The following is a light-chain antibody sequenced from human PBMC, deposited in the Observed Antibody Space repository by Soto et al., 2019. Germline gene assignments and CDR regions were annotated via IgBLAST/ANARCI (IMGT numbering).Light chain of an antibody. CDR2: GIS. Sequence: EIVLTQSPGTLSFSLGERATLSCRAIHTISSSYLAWYQQKPGQAPRLLMYGISRRATGIPDRFSGSGSGTDFTLTITRLEPEDFAVYYCQQYVTSSPRTFGQGTKVDIK. CDR1: HTISSSY. J-gene: IGKJ1*01. V-gene: IGKV3-20*01. CDR3: QQYVTSSPRT.